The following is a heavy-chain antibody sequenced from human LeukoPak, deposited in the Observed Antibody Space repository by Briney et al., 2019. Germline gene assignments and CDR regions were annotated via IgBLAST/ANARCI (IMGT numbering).Heavy chain of an antibody. J-gene: IGHJ6*03. D-gene: IGHD3-22*01. Sequence: PSETLSLTCTVSGGPMYSYYWSWIRQTAGRGPAWIGGLYPGVSVDYNPSLKSRLTISAEASNQFTLKLSAVTAADTAVYYCAGMKFYDSTGYTPGHYMDVWGKGTTVTVSS. V-gene: IGHV4-4*07. CDR3: AGMKFYDSTGYTPGHYMDV. CDR1: GGPMYSYY. CDR2: LYPGVSV.